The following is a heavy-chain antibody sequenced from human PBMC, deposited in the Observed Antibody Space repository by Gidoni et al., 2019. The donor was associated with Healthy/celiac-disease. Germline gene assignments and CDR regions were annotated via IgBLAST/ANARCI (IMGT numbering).Heavy chain of an antibody. CDR1: GGTLSSYA. J-gene: IGHJ4*02. CDR2: FIPVFGSA. CDR3: ARDSGYSGYVVGVEAPYYFDY. V-gene: IGHV1-69*12. Sequence: QVQLVQSGPDVMTPGSSVKVSCKASGGTLSSYAIRWGRQALGQGLEWMGGFIPVFGSANYAQKFQGRVTITADESTSTAYMELSSLRSEDTAVYYCARDSGYSGYVVGVEAPYYFDYWGQGTLVTVSS. D-gene: IGHD5-12*01.